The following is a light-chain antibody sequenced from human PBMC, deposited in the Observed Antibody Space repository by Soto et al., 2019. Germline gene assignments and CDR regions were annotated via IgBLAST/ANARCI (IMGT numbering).Light chain of an antibody. J-gene: IGKJ3*01. V-gene: IGKV3-20*01. CDR1: QSVTNTY. Sequence: EIVLTQSPGTLSLSPGERVTLSCRAIQSVTNTYLAWYQQKLGQAPMLLIYDASTRATGIPDRFSVSGSGTDFTLTISRLEPEDVAVYYCQQYGRSPGLLTFGPGTQVDLK. CDR2: DAS. CDR3: QQYGRSPGLLT.